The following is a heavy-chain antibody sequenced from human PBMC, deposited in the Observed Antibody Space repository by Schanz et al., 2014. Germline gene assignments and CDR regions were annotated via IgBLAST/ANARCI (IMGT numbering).Heavy chain of an antibody. Sequence: VQLVESGGGLVQPGRSLRLSCAASGSTFSDYYMSWIRQAPGKGLEWVSYISHNSHYTNYADSVKGRFTISRDTAENSVYLQMNSLRAEDTAVYYCARDGYRNGRPFSHWGQGTRVTVSA. CDR1: GSTFSDYY. CDR3: ARDGYRNGRPFSH. CDR2: ISHNSHYT. V-gene: IGHV3-11*06. D-gene: IGHD5-18*01. J-gene: IGHJ4*02.